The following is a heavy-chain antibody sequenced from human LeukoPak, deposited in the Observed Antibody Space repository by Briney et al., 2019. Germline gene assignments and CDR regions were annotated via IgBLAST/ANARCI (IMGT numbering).Heavy chain of an antibody. CDR1: GFTFSSYA. V-gene: IGHV3-23*01. J-gene: IGHJ3*02. Sequence: GGSLRLSCAASGFTFSSYAMSWVRQAPGKGLEWVSAISGGGGSTYYADSVKGRFTISRDNSKNTLYLQMNSLRAEDTAVYYCAKDRRRNIAAAGRAYAFDIWGQGTMVTVSS. CDR3: AKDRRRNIAAAGRAYAFDI. CDR2: ISGGGGST. D-gene: IGHD6-13*01.